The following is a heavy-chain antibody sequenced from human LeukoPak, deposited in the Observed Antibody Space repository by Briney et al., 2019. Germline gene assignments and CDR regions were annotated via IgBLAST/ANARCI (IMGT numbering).Heavy chain of an antibody. V-gene: IGHV3-30-3*01. Sequence: GGSLRLSCAASGFTFSSYAMHWVRQAPGKGLEWVAVISYDGSNKYYADSVKGRFTISRDNSKNTLYLQMNSLRAEDTAVYYCARSGRLLWFGEGYYYYYGMDVWGQGTTVTVSS. CDR3: ARSGRLLWFGEGYYYYYGMDV. CDR1: GFTFSSYA. CDR2: ISYDGSNK. D-gene: IGHD3-10*01. J-gene: IGHJ6*02.